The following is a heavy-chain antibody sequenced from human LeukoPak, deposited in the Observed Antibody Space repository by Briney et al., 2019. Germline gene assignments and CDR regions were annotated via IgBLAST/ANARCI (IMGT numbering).Heavy chain of an antibody. CDR3: ARDYSTNGVCFDY. V-gene: IGHV3-21*01. D-gene: IGHD2-8*01. Sequence: GGSLRLSCAASGFTFSSYSMNWVRQAPGKGLEWVSSISSSSSYIYYADSVKGRFTISRDNAKNSLYLQMNSLRAEDTAVYYCARDYSTNGVCFDYWGQGTLVTVSS. J-gene: IGHJ4*02. CDR2: ISSSSSYI. CDR1: GFTFSSYS.